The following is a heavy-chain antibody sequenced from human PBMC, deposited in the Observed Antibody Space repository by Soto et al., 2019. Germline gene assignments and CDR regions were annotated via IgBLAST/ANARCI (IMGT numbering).Heavy chain of an antibody. V-gene: IGHV1-3*01. Sequence: ASVKVSCKASGYTFSSYYLHWVRQAPGQGLEWMGWINAGNGNTKYSQKFQGRVTITRDTSASTAYMELSSLRSEDTAVYYCARDRVYYYDSSGSNWFDPWGQGTLVTVSS. CDR1: GYTFSSYY. D-gene: IGHD3-22*01. J-gene: IGHJ5*02. CDR2: INAGNGNT. CDR3: ARDRVYYYDSSGSNWFDP.